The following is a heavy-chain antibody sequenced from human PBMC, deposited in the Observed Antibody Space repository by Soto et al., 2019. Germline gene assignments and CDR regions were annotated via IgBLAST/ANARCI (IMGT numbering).Heavy chain of an antibody. CDR2: IFYSGSF. J-gene: IGHJ4*02. CDR3: ARRTTVRYFDY. V-gene: IGHV4-39*01. CDR1: GGSISSGTSY. Sequence: PSETLSLTCTVSGGSISSGTSYWSWIRQRPGKGLEWIGYIFYSGSFYYTPSLRGRVTISVDTSKNQFALKLSSVTAADTAVYYCARRTTVRYFDYWGQGTLVTVSS. D-gene: IGHD4-17*01.